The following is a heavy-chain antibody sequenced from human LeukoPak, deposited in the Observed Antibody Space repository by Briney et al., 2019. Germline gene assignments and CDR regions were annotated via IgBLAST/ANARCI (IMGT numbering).Heavy chain of an antibody. D-gene: IGHD6-6*01. CDR3: AKVEAQGIAARLRGDAFDI. Sequence: GGSLRLSCAASGFTFSSYAMSWVRRAPGKGLEWVSAISGSGGSTYYADSVKGRFTISRDNSKNTLYLQMNSLRAEDTAVYYCAKVEAQGIAARLRGDAFDIRGQGTMVTVSS. J-gene: IGHJ3*02. CDR2: ISGSGGST. V-gene: IGHV3-23*01. CDR1: GFTFSSYA.